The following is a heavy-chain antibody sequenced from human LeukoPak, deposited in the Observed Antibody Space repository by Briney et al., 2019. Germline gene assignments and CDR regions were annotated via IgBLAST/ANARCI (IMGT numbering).Heavy chain of an antibody. CDR3: AKVRYSSSSGVNFDY. CDR2: ISSSGGDT. D-gene: IGHD6-6*01. J-gene: IGHJ4*02. V-gene: IGHV3-23*01. CDR1: GFTFSSYA. Sequence: GGSLRLSCAASGFTFSSYAMSWVRQAPGKGLEWVSAISSSGGDTYYEDSVKRRFTISRAHSKNTMYRQMNSLRAEDTAAYYCAKVRYSSSSGVNFDYWGQGALATVSS.